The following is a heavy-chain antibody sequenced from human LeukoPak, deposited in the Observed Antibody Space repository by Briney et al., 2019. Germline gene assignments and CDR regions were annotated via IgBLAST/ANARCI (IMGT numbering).Heavy chain of an antibody. CDR3: ARVGEKAFHLWPEIDY. J-gene: IGHJ4*02. CDR2: ISSSGSTI. Sequence: GGSLRLSCAASGFTFSDYYMSWIRQAPGKGLEWVSYISSSGSTIYYADSVKGRFTISRDNAKNSLYLQMNSLRAEDTAVYYCARVGEKAFHLWPEIDYWGQGTLVTVSS. D-gene: IGHD5-24*01. CDR1: GFTFSDYY. V-gene: IGHV3-11*04.